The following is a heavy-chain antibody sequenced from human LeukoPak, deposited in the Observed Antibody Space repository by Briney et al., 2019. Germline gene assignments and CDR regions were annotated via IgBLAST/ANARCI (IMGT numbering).Heavy chain of an antibody. CDR2: INTNTGNP. CDR3: AREQYGSGSPFGYYFDY. CDR1: GYTFTSYA. Sequence: GASVKVSCKASGYTFTSYAMNWVRQAPGQGLEWMGWINTNTGNPTYAQGFTGRFVFSLDTSVSTAYLQISSLKAEDTAVYYCAREQYGSGSPFGYYFDYWGQGTLVTVSS. J-gene: IGHJ4*02. V-gene: IGHV7-4-1*02. D-gene: IGHD3-10*01.